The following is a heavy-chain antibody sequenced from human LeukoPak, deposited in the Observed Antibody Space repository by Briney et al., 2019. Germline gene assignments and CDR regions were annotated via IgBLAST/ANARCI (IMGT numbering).Heavy chain of an antibody. D-gene: IGHD3-10*01. Sequence: SETLSLTCTVPGGSISSYYWSWIRQPPGKGLEWIGYIYYSGSTNYNPSLKSRVTISVDTSKNQFSLKLSSVTAADTAVYYCASGDLYGSGSYKNFDYWGQGTLVTVSS. J-gene: IGHJ4*02. CDR3: ASGDLYGSGSYKNFDY. CDR1: GGSISSYY. V-gene: IGHV4-59*01. CDR2: IYYSGST.